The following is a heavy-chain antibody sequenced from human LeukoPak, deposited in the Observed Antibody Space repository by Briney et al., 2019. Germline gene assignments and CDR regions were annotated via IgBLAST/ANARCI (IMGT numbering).Heavy chain of an antibody. Sequence: SETLSLTCAVSGYSISSGYYWGWIRQPPGKGLEWIGSIYHSGSTYYNPSLKSRVTISVDTSKNQFSLKLSSVTAADTAVYYCARRSGLLWFGESFDYWGQGTLVTVSS. J-gene: IGHJ4*02. CDR3: ARRSGLLWFGESFDY. D-gene: IGHD3-10*01. CDR1: GYSISSGYY. CDR2: IYHSGST. V-gene: IGHV4-38-2*01.